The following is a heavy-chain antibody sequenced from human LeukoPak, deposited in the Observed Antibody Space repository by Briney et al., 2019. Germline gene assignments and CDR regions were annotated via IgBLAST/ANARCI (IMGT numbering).Heavy chain of an antibody. V-gene: IGHV1-46*01. D-gene: IGHD7-27*01. CDR2: IYPRDGST. CDR3: ASNPPRTGDFNS. CDR1: GYTFTSNY. J-gene: IGHJ4*02. Sequence: ASVKASCQASGYTFTSNYIHWVRQAPGQGLEWMGMIYPRDGSTSYAQKFQGRVTMTRDTSINTAYMELSSLRSEDTAVYYCASNPPRTGDFNSWGQGALVTVSS.